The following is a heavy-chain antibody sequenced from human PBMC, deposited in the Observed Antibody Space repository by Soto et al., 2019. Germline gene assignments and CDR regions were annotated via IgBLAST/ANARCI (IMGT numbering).Heavy chain of an antibody. J-gene: IGHJ4*02. D-gene: IGHD5-18*01. CDR2: IWYDGSNK. Sequence: QVQLVESGGGVVQPGRSLRLSCAASGFTFRSYGMHWVRQAPGKGLEWVAVIWYDGSNKYYADSVKGRFTISRDNSKNALYLQMNSLRAEDTAVYYCASGFVDTAMVLDYWGQGTLVTVSS. CDR3: ASGFVDTAMVLDY. CDR1: GFTFRSYG. V-gene: IGHV3-33*01.